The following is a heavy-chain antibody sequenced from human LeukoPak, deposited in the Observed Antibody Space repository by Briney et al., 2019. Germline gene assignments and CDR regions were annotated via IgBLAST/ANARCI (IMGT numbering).Heavy chain of an antibody. CDR2: TYYRSKWYN. J-gene: IGHJ4*02. V-gene: IGHV6-1*01. CDR3: ARQQRGAFDY. CDR1: GDSVTSNTPA. D-gene: IGHD6-13*01. Sequence: PSQTLSVTCAISGDSVTSNTPAWNWITQSPSRGLEWLGRTYYRSKWYNDYAVSVRSRITINPDTAKNQFSLQLNSVTPEDTAVYYCARQQRGAFDYWGQGTLVTVSS.